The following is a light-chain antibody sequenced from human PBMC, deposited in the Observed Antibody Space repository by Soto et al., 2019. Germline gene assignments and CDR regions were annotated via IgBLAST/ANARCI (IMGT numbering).Light chain of an antibody. J-gene: IGKJ2*01. CDR3: QQSYSTPYT. V-gene: IGKV1-5*01. Sequence: DIQMTQSPSTLSASVGDRVTITCRASQSISSWLAWYQQKPGKAPKLLIYDASSLESGVPSRFSGSGSGTDFTLTISSPQPVDFATYYCQQSYSTPYTFGQGTKVDIK. CDR1: QSISSW. CDR2: DAS.